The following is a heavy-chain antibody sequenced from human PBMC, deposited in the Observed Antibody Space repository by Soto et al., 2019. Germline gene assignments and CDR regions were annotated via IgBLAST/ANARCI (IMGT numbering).Heavy chain of an antibody. D-gene: IGHD3-3*01. V-gene: IGHV4-34*01. CDR1: GVSFNGYY. CDR2: INHSRST. J-gene: IGHJ4*02. CDR3: ATSYYNFWSAHYLAYFDY. Sequence: QVQLQQWGAGLLKTSAALSLTCAVYGVSFNGYYWSWIRQPPGNGLEWIGEINHSRSTNYNPSLKSRVTISVDTYKNHFSLKLSSVTAAHTAVYYCATSYYNFWSAHYLAYFDYWGQGNLVTVSS.